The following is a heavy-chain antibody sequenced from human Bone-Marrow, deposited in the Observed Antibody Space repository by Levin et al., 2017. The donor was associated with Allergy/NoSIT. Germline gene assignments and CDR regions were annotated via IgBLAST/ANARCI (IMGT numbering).Heavy chain of an antibody. J-gene: IGHJ6*02. CDR1: GFTFSSYA. D-gene: IGHD3-3*01. CDR2: ISYDGSNK. Sequence: PGGSLRLSCAASGFTFSSYAMHWVRQAPGKGLEWVAVISYDGSNKYYADSVKGRFTISRDNSKNTLYLQMNSLRAEDTAVYYCAREKAEGSGYSVLSPLGMDVWGQGTTVTVSS. CDR3: AREKAEGSGYSVLSPLGMDV. V-gene: IGHV3-30*04.